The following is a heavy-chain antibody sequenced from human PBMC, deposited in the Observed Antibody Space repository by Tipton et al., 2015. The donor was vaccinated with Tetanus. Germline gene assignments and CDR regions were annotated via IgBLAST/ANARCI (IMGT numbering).Heavy chain of an antibody. CDR3: ARGNRGCSWYL. V-gene: IGHV1-8*01. CDR1: GYAFNSYD. D-gene: IGHD6-13*01. CDR2: MDPNTGHA. J-gene: IGHJ4*02. Sequence: QLVQSGAEVKKPGASVKVSCKAFGYAFNSYDINWVRQATGQGLEWLGYMDPNTGHAVYGQRFQGRVTMTSDSSITTAYMELKNLRSDDTAVYHCARGNRGCSWYLWGQRTLVTVSS.